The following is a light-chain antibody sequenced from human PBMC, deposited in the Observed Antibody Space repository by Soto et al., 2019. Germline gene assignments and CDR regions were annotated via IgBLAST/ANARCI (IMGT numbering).Light chain of an antibody. V-gene: IGKV3-11*01. J-gene: IGKJ4*01. CDR2: DAS. CDR1: MILNSY. CDR3: QQRRDWPLT. Sequence: EIVLTQSPATLSLSPGERTTLSCRARMILNSYLAWFQQKPGQAPRLLIYDASNRATGIPARFSGSGSGTDFTLTISILEPADFAVYYCQQRRDWPLTFGGGTKVEIK.